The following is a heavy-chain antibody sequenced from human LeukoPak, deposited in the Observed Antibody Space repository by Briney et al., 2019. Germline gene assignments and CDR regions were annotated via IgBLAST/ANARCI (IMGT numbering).Heavy chain of an antibody. D-gene: IGHD5/OR15-5a*01. V-gene: IGHV1-2*02. CDR1: GYSFTGYY. J-gene: IGHJ3*02. CDR2: INPNSGGT. Sequence: ASVKVSCKASGYSFTGYYMYWVRQAPGRGLEWMGWINPNSGGTNYAQKFQGRVTMTSDTSISTAYMKLRSLSNDDTAVFYCARGSTRGASSDIWGQGTMVTVSS. CDR3: ARGSTRGASSDI.